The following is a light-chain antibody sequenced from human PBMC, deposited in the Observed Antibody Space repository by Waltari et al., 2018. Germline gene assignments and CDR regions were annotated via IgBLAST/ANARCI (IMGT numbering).Light chain of an antibody. CDR3: CSYAGSYTWV. Sequence: SALTQPRSVSGSPGQSVTIPCTGPTNDLGSSNYVSRYQHHPAKAPKPIILGVTKRPSGVPDRLSGSKSGNTASLTISGLRAEDEAEYYCCSYAGSYTWVFGGGTKLTVV. V-gene: IGLV2-11*01. CDR1: TNDLGSSNY. CDR2: GVT. J-gene: IGLJ3*02.